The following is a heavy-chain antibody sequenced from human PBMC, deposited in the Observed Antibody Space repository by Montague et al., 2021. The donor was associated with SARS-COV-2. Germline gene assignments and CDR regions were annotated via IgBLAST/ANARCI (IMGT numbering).Heavy chain of an antibody. CDR3: ARGLMNIHMVVVIMTGASNWLDS. CDR1: GDSVSSNSAA. CDR2: TYYRSKWYN. V-gene: IGHV6-1*01. J-gene: IGHJ5*01. D-gene: IGHD2-21*01. Sequence: CAISGDSVSSNSAAWNWIRQSPSRGLEWLGRTYYRSKWYNDYAVSVKSRITINPDTSKNQFSLQLNSVTPEDTAVYYCARGLMNIHMVVVIMTGASNWLDSWGQGTLVTVSP.